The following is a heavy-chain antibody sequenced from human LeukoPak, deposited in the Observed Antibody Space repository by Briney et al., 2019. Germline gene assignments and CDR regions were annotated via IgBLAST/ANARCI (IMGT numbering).Heavy chain of an antibody. V-gene: IGHV7-4-1*02. CDR3: ARGYCSGGTCHTCDY. Sequence: ASVKVSCKASGYTFTTYAMNWVRQAPGQGLEWMGWINTDTGNPTYAQGFTGRFVFSLDTSVSTAYLQISSLKAEDTAVYYCARGYCSGGTCHTCDYWGQGTLVTVSS. D-gene: IGHD2-15*01. CDR2: INTDTGNP. CDR1: GYTFTTYA. J-gene: IGHJ4*02.